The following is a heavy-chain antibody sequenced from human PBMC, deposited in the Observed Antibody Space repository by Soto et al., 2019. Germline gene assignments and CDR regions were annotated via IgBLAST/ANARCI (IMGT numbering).Heavy chain of an antibody. CDR2: INPSGGST. V-gene: IGHV1-46*03. CDR1: GYTFTSYY. Sequence: GASVKVSCKASGYTFTSYYMHWVRQAPGQGLEWMGIINPSGGSTSYAQKFRGRVTMTRDTSTSTVYMELSSLRSEDTAVYYCARVSIRGPFDPWGQGTLVTVSS. D-gene: IGHD3-3*01. CDR3: ARVSIRGPFDP. J-gene: IGHJ5*02.